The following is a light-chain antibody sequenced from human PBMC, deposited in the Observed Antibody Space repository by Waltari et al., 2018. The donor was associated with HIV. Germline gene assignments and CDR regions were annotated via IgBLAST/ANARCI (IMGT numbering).Light chain of an antibody. CDR2: QDD. V-gene: IGLV3-1*01. CDR1: KLREKY. Sequence: SYELTQPPSVSVSPGQTASISCSGDKLREKYACWYQQKPGQSPVLGMYQDDRRPSGIPERFSGSSSANTATLTISGTQAMDEADYYCQAWDTTTMIIGGGTKLTVL. J-gene: IGLJ2*01. CDR3: QAWDTTTMI.